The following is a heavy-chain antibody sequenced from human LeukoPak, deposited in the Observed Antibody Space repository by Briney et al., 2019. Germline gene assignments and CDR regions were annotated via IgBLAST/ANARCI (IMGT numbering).Heavy chain of an antibody. CDR1: GFTFSSYE. J-gene: IGHJ4*02. Sequence: PGGSLRLSCAASGFTFSSYEMNWVRQAPGKGLEWVSYSSSSGSTRYYADSVKGRFTMSRDNAKKSLFLQMNSLRAEDTAVYYCATQSYGLFAYWGQGTLVTVSS. CDR3: ATQSYGLFAY. D-gene: IGHD4-17*01. V-gene: IGHV3-48*03. CDR2: SSSSGSTR.